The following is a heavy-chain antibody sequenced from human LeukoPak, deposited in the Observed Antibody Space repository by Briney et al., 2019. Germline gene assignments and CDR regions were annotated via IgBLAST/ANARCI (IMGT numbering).Heavy chain of an antibody. J-gene: IGHJ6*02. D-gene: IGHD3-16*01. CDR3: ASLEQPWGYGMDV. CDR2: TSYDGSNK. Sequence: GGSLRLSCAASGFTFDNYWMHWVRQAPGKGLEWVAVTSYDGSNKYYADSVKGRFTISRDNSKNTLYLQMNSLRAEDTAVYYCASLEQPWGYGMDVWGQGTTVTVSS. V-gene: IGHV3-30-3*01. CDR1: GFTFDNYW.